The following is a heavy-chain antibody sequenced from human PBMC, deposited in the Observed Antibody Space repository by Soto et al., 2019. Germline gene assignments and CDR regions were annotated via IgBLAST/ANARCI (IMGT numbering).Heavy chain of an antibody. CDR3: AKGGYASGRRPIYALDV. CDR1: GFTVTNNY. CDR2: FYSGGSI. D-gene: IGHD3-10*01. V-gene: IGHV3-53*02. J-gene: IGHJ6*01. Sequence: EVQLVETGGGLIQPGGSLRLSRAASGFTVTNNYMTWVRQAPGKGLEWVAVFYSGGSIYYADSVKGRFTISRDPSKNTLYLQMNTLRADDTAVYYCAKGGYASGRRPIYALDVW.